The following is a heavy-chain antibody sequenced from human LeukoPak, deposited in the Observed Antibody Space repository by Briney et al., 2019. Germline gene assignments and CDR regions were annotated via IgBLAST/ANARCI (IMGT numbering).Heavy chain of an antibody. CDR1: DGSINGYY. D-gene: IGHD6-13*01. CDR2: MYSGGTT. V-gene: IGHV4-59*01. Sequence: SETLSLTCTVSDGSINGYYWSWIRQPPGKGLDWIGYMYSGGTTNYSPSLKSRVTISEDMSKDQFSLKLTSVTAADTAVYYCARHSGHSSTNDAFDIWGQGTMVIVSS. CDR3: ARHSGHSSTNDAFDI. J-gene: IGHJ3*02.